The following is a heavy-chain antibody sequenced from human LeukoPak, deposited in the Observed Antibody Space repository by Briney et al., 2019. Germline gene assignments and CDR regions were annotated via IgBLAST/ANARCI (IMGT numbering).Heavy chain of an antibody. CDR3: AKDRWQLVPVLFDY. Sequence: GGSLRLSCAASGFTFSSYAMHWVRQAPGKGLEWVAVISYDGSNKYYADSVKGRFTISRDNSKNTLYLQMNSLRAEDTAVYYCAKDRWQLVPVLFDYWGQGTLVTVSS. D-gene: IGHD6-13*01. V-gene: IGHV3-30*04. CDR2: ISYDGSNK. CDR1: GFTFSSYA. J-gene: IGHJ4*02.